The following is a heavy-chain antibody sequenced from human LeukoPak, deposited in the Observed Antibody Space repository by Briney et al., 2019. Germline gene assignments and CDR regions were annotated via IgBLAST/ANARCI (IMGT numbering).Heavy chain of an antibody. J-gene: IGHJ3*02. CDR2: INHSGST. V-gene: IGHV4-34*01. D-gene: IGHD4-17*01. CDR3: ASASNDYGEQMEAFDI. Sequence: PSETLSLTCAVYGGSFSGYYWSWIRQPPGKGLEWIGEINHSGSTNYNPSLKSRVTISVDTSKNQFSLKLSSVTAADTAVYYCASASNDYGEQMEAFDIWGQGTMVTVSS. CDR1: GGSFSGYY.